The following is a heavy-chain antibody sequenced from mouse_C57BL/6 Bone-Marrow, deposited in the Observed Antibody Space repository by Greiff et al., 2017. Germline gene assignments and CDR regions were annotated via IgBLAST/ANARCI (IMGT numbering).Heavy chain of an antibody. CDR2: INPSSGYT. Sequence: QVQLKQSGAELARPGASVKMSCKASGYTFTSYTMHWVKQRPGQGLEWIGYINPSSGYTKYNQKFKDKATLTADKSSSTAYMQLSSLTSEDSAVYYCAPTGRILDFDYWGQGTTLTVSS. J-gene: IGHJ2*01. CDR3: APTGRILDFDY. V-gene: IGHV1-4*01. D-gene: IGHD4-1*02. CDR1: GYTFTSYT.